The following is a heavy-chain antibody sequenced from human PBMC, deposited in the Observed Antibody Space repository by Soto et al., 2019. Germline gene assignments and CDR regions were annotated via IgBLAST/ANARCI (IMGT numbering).Heavy chain of an antibody. J-gene: IGHJ4*02. V-gene: IGHV1-18*01. CDR3: ARDEGGYDILTGYYKAHHFDQ. CDR2: ISPQNRNT. Sequence: QVQLVQSGAEVKRPGDPVKVSCQASGYTFGHFYITWVRQAPGQGLEWMGAISPQNRNTNYAEKFRGRATMTTDTSTTTAYMELRSLRSDDTAVYYCARDEGGYDILTGYYKAHHFDQWGQGALVTVSS. CDR1: GYTFGHFY. D-gene: IGHD3-9*01.